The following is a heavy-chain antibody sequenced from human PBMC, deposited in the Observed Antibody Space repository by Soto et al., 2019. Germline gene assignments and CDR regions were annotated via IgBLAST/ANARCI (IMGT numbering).Heavy chain of an antibody. CDR1: GFTFSRYW. CDR3: ARDTGWFVLDY. Sequence: GGSLRLSCAASGFTFSRYWMSWVRQAPGKGLEWVANIKQDGSEIYHVDSVKGRFIISRDNAKNSLYLQMNSLRAEDTAVYFCARDTGWFVLDYWGQGALVTVSS. CDR2: IKQDGSEI. D-gene: IGHD6-19*01. V-gene: IGHV3-7*01. J-gene: IGHJ4*02.